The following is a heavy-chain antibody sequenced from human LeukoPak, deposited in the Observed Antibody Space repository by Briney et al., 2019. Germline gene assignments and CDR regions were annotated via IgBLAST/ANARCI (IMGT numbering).Heavy chain of an antibody. CDR2: ISPTGSTT. J-gene: IGHJ4*02. CDR3: ARGPNSNWSGLDF. V-gene: IGHV3-74*01. D-gene: IGHD6-6*01. CDR1: GFSFSGHW. Sequence: GGSLKLSCAASGFSFSGHWMHWARQLPGKGLVWVSRISPTGSTTSYADSVKGRFTVSRDNAKNTLYLQVNNLRAEDTAVYYCARGPNSNWSGLDFWGQGTLLTVSS.